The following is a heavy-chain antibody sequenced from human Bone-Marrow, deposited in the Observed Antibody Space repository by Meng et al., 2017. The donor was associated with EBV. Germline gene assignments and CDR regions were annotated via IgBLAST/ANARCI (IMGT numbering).Heavy chain of an antibody. CDR1: GGSFSGYY. Sequence: QVQLEQWGAXLLKPXXXLFSTCVVYGGSFSGYYWSWIRQPPGKGLEWIAEINHSGSTNYNPSLKSRVTISVDTSKNQFSLKLSSVTAADTAVYYCARGGSGPNDYWYFDLWGRGTLVTVSA. CDR3: ARGGSGPNDYWYFDL. V-gene: IGHV4-34*01. CDR2: INHSGST. D-gene: IGHD2-8*01. J-gene: IGHJ2*01.